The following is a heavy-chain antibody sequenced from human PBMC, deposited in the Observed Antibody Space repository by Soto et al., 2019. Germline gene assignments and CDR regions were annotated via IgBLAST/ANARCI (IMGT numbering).Heavy chain of an antibody. J-gene: IGHJ6*03. Sequence: SETLSLTSADYDWSFSGYYCGWIRRPPGKGLEWLREINHSGSTNYNPSLKRRVTISVDTSKNQFSLKLSSVTAADTAVYYCARGPYYDFLTGYSDYYYYYMDVWGKGTTVTVSS. CDR1: DWSFSGYY. CDR3: ARGPYYDFLTGYSDYYYYYMDV. D-gene: IGHD3-9*01. CDR2: INHSGST. V-gene: IGHV4-34*01.